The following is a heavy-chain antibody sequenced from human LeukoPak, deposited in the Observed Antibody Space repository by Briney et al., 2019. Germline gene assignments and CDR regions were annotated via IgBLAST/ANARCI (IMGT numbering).Heavy chain of an antibody. J-gene: IGHJ4*02. CDR3: AKDVLIFGVVRAEFDY. D-gene: IGHD3-3*01. CDR1: GFTFSSYG. Sequence: GGSLRLSCAASGFTFSSYGMHLVRQAPANGLEWVAFIRYDGSNKYYADSVKGRFTIYRDNSKNTLYLQMNSLRAEDTAVYYCAKDVLIFGVVRAEFDYWGQGTLVTVSS. V-gene: IGHV3-30*02. CDR2: IRYDGSNK.